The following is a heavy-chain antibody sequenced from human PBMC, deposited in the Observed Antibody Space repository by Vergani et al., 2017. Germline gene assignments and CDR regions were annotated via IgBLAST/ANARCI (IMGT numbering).Heavy chain of an antibody. V-gene: IGHV1-69*01. CDR3: ARSSSGGQLGHNYYYYYMDV. Sequence: QVQLVQSGAEVKKPGSSVKVSCKASGGTFSSYAISWVRQAPGQGLEWMGGIIPIFGTANYAQKFQGRVTITADESTSTAYMELSSLRSEDTAAYYCARSSSGGQLGHNYYYYYMDVWGKGTTVTVSS. J-gene: IGHJ6*03. CDR1: GGTFSSYA. D-gene: IGHD6-6*01. CDR2: IIPIFGTA.